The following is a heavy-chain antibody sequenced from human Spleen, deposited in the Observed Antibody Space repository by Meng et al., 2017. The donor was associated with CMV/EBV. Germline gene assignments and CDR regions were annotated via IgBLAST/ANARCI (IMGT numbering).Heavy chain of an antibody. CDR3: AKDSEQQLVPFDY. J-gene: IGHJ4*02. V-gene: IGHV3-74*01. D-gene: IGHD6-13*01. CDR1: GFTFSSYW. CDR2: INSDGSST. Sequence: VQLVESGGRLVPPGGSLRLSCAASGFTFSSYWVHWVRQAPGKGLVWVSRINSDGSSTSYADSVKGRFTISRDNAKNTLYLQMNSLRAEDTAVYYCAKDSEQQLVPFDYWGQGTLVTVSS.